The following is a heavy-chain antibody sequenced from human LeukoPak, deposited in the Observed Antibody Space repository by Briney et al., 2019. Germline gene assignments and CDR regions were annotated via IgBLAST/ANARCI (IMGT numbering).Heavy chain of an antibody. V-gene: IGHV4-34*01. J-gene: IGHJ6*02. CDR1: GGSLSGYN. CDR3: ARHSGGSRLLYYYYYGMDV. CDR2: INHSGST. Sequence: SETLSLTCAVYGGSLSGYNCIWIRQPPGKGLEWIGEINHSGSTNYSPSLKSRVAISVDTSKNQFSLKLSSVTAADTAVYYCARHSGGSRLLYYYYYGMDVWGQGTTVTVSS. D-gene: IGHD2-15*01.